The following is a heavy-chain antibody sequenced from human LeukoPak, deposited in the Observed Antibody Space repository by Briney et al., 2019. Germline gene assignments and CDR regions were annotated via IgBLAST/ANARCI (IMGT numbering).Heavy chain of an antibody. Sequence: SETLSLTCTVSGGSISSGDYYWSWIRQPPGKGLEWIGYIYYSGSTYYNPSLKSRVTISVDTSNNQFSLKLSSVTAADTAVYYCARSLGRVWLAGFDYWGQGTLVTVSS. CDR2: IYYSGST. J-gene: IGHJ4*02. CDR1: GGSISSGDYY. CDR3: ARSLGRVWLAGFDY. D-gene: IGHD3-10*01. V-gene: IGHV4-30-4*01.